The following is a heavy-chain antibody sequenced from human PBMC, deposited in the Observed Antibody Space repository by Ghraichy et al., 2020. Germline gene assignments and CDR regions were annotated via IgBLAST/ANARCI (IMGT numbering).Heavy chain of an antibody. V-gene: IGHV4-39*01. J-gene: IGHJ6*02. Sequence: SETLSLTCTVSGGSISSSSYYWGWIRQPPGKGLEWIGSIYYSGSTYYNPSLKSRVTISVDTSKNQFSLKLSSVTAADTAVYYCARVVGYCSSTSCYYYYGMDVWGQGTTVTVSS. CDR3: ARVVGYCSSTSCYYYYGMDV. CDR2: IYYSGST. D-gene: IGHD2-2*01. CDR1: GGSISSSSYY.